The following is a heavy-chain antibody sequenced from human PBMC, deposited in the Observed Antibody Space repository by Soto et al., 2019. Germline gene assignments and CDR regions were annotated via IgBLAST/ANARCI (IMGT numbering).Heavy chain of an antibody. V-gene: IGHV2-5*01. CDR1: GFSLSTSRGG. CDR2: IYWNDDK. Sequence: QITLKESGPTLVKPTQTLTLTCTFSGFSLSTSRGGVVWLRQPPGKALEWLALIYWNDDKRYSPYLKSRLTITKDTSKNQVVLTMTNIHPVDTATYYCARRPNWGMDGLGVWGQGTTVTVSS. D-gene: IGHD7-27*01. CDR3: ARRPNWGMDGLGV. J-gene: IGHJ6*02.